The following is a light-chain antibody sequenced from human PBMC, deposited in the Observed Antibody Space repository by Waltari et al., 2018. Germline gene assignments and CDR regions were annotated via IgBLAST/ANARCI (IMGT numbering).Light chain of an antibody. V-gene: IGKV3-11*01. CDR3: QHRSNWPLT. CDR1: QSVSSY. Sequence: EIVLTQSPATLPLSPGERATLSCRASQSVSSYLAWYQQKPGQAPRLLIYAASNRATGIPARFSGSGSGTDFTLTISSLEPEDFAVYYCQHRSNWPLTFGGGTKVEIK. J-gene: IGKJ4*01. CDR2: AAS.